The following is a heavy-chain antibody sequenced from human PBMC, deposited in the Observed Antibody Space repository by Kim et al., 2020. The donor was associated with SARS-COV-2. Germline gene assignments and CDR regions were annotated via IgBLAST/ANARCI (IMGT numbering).Heavy chain of an antibody. V-gene: IGHV4-34*01. CDR1: GGSFSGYY. J-gene: IGHJ4*02. Sequence: SETLSLTCAVYGGSFSGYYWSWIRQPPGKGLEWIGEINHSGSTNYNPSLKSRVTISVDTSKNQFSLKLSSVTAADTAVYYCAREYGSGSYSDYWGQGTLV. D-gene: IGHD3-10*01. CDR3: AREYGSGSYSDY. CDR2: INHSGST.